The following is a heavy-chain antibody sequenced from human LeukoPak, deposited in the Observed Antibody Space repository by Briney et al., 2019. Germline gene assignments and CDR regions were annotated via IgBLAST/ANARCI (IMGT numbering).Heavy chain of an antibody. J-gene: IGHJ4*02. CDR3: AKGHSDYGTGFDL. V-gene: IGHV3-23*01. CDR2: ISSSGGST. Sequence: GGSLRLSCGASGFTFSSYAMSWVRQAPGKGLECVSVISSSGGSTYSADSVKARFTISRDNSKNTLYLQMNSLTADDTAVYYCAKGHSDYGTGFDLWGQGTLVTV. D-gene: IGHD4-17*01. CDR1: GFTFSSYA.